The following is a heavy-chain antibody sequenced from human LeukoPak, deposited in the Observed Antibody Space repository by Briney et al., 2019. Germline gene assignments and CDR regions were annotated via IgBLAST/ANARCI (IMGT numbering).Heavy chain of an antibody. J-gene: IGHJ3*02. CDR2: ISDSGGTT. CDR3: AKDLAAVTTWDAFDI. CDR1: GFTFSSYA. D-gene: IGHD4-11*01. V-gene: IGHV3-23*01. Sequence: GGFLRLSCAASGFTFSSYAMSWVRQAPGKGLEWVSAISDSGGTTYYADSVKGRFTISRDNSKNTLYLQMHSLRAEDSAVYYCAKDLAAVTTWDAFDIWGQRDNGLRLF.